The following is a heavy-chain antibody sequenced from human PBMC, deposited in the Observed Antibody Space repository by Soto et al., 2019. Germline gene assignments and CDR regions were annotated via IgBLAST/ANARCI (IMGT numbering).Heavy chain of an antibody. CDR2: ISSSGSTI. V-gene: IGHV3-11*01. Sequence: GGSLRLSCAASGFPFSDYYMSWIRQAPGKGLEWVSYISSSGSTIYYADSVKGRFTISRDNAKNSLYLQMNSLRAEDTAVYYCARDNDILTGPLLDYWGQGTLVTVSS. CDR3: ARDNDILTGPLLDY. D-gene: IGHD3-9*01. CDR1: GFPFSDYY. J-gene: IGHJ4*02.